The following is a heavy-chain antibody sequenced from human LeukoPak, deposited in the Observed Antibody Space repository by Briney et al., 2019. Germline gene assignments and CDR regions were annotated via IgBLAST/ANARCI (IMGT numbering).Heavy chain of an antibody. J-gene: IGHJ4*02. CDR2: ISWNSGSI. CDR3: AKGRDYYDSSGYQYYFDY. CDR1: GFTFDDYA. D-gene: IGHD3-22*01. V-gene: IGHV3-9*01. Sequence: GGSLRLSCAASGFTFDDYAMHWVRQAPGKGLEWVSGISWNSGSIDYADSVKGRFTISRDNAKNSLYLQMNSLRAEDTALYYCAKGRDYYDSSGYQYYFDYWGQGTLVTVSS.